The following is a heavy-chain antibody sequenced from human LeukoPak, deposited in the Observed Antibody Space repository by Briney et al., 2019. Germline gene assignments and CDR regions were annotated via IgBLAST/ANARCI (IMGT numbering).Heavy chain of an antibody. D-gene: IGHD2-15*01. Sequence: GGSLRLSCAASGFTFSTYSMNWVRQAPGKGLEWVSAISGSGGNTYYADSVKGRFTISRDNSKNTLYLQMNSLRAEDTAVYYCAKDFRFDCSGGSCYYFDYWGQGTLVTVSS. CDR1: GFTFSTYS. V-gene: IGHV3-23*01. CDR3: AKDFRFDCSGGSCYYFDY. CDR2: ISGSGGNT. J-gene: IGHJ4*02.